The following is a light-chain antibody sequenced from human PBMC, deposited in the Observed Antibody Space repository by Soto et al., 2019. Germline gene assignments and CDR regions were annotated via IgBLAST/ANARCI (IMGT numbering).Light chain of an antibody. CDR2: AAS. V-gene: IGKV1-39*01. CDR1: QSISSY. CDR3: QQSYSTPRT. J-gene: IGKJ2*02. Sequence: DIQMTQSPTSLSASVGDRVTITCRASQSISSYVNWYQQKPGKAPKLLIYAASNLQSGVPSRFSGSGSGIDFTLTISSLQPEDFATYYCQQSYSTPRTFGHGTKLEI.